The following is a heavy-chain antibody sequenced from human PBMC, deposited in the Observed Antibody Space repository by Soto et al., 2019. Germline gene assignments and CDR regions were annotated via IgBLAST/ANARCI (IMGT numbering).Heavy chain of an antibody. Sequence: QVQLVQSGAEVKKPGASVKVSCKASGYTFTGYYMHWVRQAPGQGLEWMGWINPNSGGTNYAQKIQGWVTMTRDTSISTAYMELSRLRADDTAVYYCAREMATLIDYGMDVWGQGTTVTVSS. V-gene: IGHV1-2*04. J-gene: IGHJ6*02. CDR2: INPNSGGT. CDR3: AREMATLIDYGMDV. CDR1: GYTFTGYY. D-gene: IGHD5-12*01.